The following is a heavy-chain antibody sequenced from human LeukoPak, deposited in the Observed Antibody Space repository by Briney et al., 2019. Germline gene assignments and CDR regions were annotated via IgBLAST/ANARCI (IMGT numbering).Heavy chain of an antibody. CDR2: IIPIFGTA. CDR3: ARAPLTNIAAALYYFDY. CDR1: GYTFTSYY. Sequence: SVKVSCKASGYTFTSYYMHWVRQAPGQGLEWMGGIIPIFGTANYAQKFQGRVTITADESTSTAYMELSSLRSEDTAVYYCARAPLTNIAAALYYFDYWGQGTLVTVSS. J-gene: IGHJ4*02. D-gene: IGHD6-13*01. V-gene: IGHV1-69*13.